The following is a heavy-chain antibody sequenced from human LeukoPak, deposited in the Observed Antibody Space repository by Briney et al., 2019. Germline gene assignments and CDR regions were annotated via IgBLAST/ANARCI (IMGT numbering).Heavy chain of an antibody. CDR3: ATGYTSGTRIDY. Sequence: GGSLRLSCAASGFTFSAFSMNWVRRAPGKGLEWVSAISSSSSDIYYTDSVKGRFTISRDNANNFLYLQVSSLGAEDTAVYYCATGYTSGTRIDYWGQGTLVSVSS. J-gene: IGHJ4*02. D-gene: IGHD6-19*01. V-gene: IGHV3-21*01. CDR1: GFTFSAFS. CDR2: ISSSSSDI.